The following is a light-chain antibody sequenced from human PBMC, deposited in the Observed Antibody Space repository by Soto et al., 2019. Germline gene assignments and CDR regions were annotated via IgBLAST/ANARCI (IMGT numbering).Light chain of an antibody. CDR2: DAS. J-gene: IGKJ3*01. CDR1: QSVSSY. V-gene: IGKV3-11*01. CDR3: QQRSNRPLRTFT. Sequence: EIVLTQSPATLSLSPGERATLSCRASQSVSSYLAWYQQKPGQAPRLLIYDASNRTTGIPARFSGSGSGTDFTLTISSLEPEDFAVYYCQQRSNRPLRTFTFGPETKVDIK.